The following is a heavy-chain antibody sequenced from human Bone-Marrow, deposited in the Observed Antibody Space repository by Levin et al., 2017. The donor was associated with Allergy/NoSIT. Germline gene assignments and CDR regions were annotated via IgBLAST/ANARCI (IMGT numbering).Heavy chain of an antibody. Sequence: GESLKISCAVSGSTFSSYDFHWVRQAPGKGLEWLAAVSYDGNNKFHADSVKGRFTISRDNSKNTLYLQMNSLRTEDTAFYYCARDPVINYDFWSGLGFDYWGQGTLVTVSS. J-gene: IGHJ4*02. V-gene: IGHV3-30*19. CDR2: VSYDGNNK. CDR1: GSTFSSYD. CDR3: ARDPVINYDFWSGLGFDY. D-gene: IGHD3-3*01.